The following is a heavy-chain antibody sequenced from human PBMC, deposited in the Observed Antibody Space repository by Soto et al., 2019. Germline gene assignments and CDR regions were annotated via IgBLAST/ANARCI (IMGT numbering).Heavy chain of an antibody. CDR1: GGSISSGGYS. Sequence: SETLSLTCTISGGSISSGGYSWSWIRQPPGKGLEWIGYIYHSGSPYYNPSLKSRVTISVDTSKNQFSLKLSSVTAADTAVYYCARQTYYYDSSGYYFDAFDIWGQGTMVTVSS. CDR2: IYHSGSP. CDR3: ARQTYYYDSSGYYFDAFDI. V-gene: IGHV4-30-2*03. D-gene: IGHD3-22*01. J-gene: IGHJ3*02.